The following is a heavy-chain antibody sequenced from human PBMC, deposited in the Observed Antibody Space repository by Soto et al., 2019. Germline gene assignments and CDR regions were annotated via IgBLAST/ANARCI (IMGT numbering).Heavy chain of an antibody. Sequence: GGSLRLSCAASGFTFDDYAMHWVRQAPGKGLEWVSGISWNSGSIGYADSVKGRFTISRDNAKNSLYLQMNSLRAEDTALYYCAKVGAYGDYFDYWGQGTLVTVSS. CDR2: ISWNSGSI. V-gene: IGHV3-9*01. CDR3: AKVGAYGDYFDY. J-gene: IGHJ4*02. CDR1: GFTFDDYA. D-gene: IGHD4-17*01.